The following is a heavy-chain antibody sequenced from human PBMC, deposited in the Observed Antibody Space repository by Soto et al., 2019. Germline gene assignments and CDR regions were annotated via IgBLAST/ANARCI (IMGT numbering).Heavy chain of an antibody. CDR3: ARGRGDYDILTGYYPIYYYYYYMDV. D-gene: IGHD3-9*01. J-gene: IGHJ6*03. CDR2: MNPNSGNT. V-gene: IGHV1-8*01. Sequence: ASVKVSCKASGYTFTSYDINWVRQATGQGLEWMGWMNPNSGNTGYAQKFQGRVTMTRNTSISTAYMELSSLRSEDTAVYYCARGRGDYDILTGYYPIYYYYYYMDVWGKGTKVTVSS. CDR1: GYTFTSYD.